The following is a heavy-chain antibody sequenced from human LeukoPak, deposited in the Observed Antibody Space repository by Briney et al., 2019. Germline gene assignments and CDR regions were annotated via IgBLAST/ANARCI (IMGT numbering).Heavy chain of an antibody. Sequence: PGGSLRLSCAASGFTFSNYAMHWVRQAPGKGLEWVAFIRHDGSNKYYADSVKGRFTISRDNSKNTLYLQMNSLRGEDTAVYYCANFGSITFDNWGQGTLVTVSS. D-gene: IGHD6-13*01. CDR2: IRHDGSNK. CDR1: GFTFSNYA. J-gene: IGHJ4*02. V-gene: IGHV3-30*02. CDR3: ANFGSITFDN.